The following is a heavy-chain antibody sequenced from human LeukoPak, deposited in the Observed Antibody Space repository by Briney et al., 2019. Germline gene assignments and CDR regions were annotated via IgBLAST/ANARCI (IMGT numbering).Heavy chain of an antibody. V-gene: IGHV3-74*01. Sequence: PGGSLRLSCAASGFTFSSYWMHWVRQAPGKGLVWVSRINSDGSSTSYADSVKGRFTISRDNAKNTLYLQMNSLRGEDTAVYYCANPDIVVVPAAPKDDAFDIWGQGTMVTVSS. CDR3: ANPDIVVVPAAPKDDAFDI. CDR1: GFTFSSYW. J-gene: IGHJ3*02. D-gene: IGHD2-2*01. CDR2: INSDGSST.